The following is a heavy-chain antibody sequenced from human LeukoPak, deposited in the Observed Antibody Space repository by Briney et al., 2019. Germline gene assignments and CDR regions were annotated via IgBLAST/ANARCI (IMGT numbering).Heavy chain of an antibody. CDR3: ASDPVYSGSYYEAFDI. D-gene: IGHD1-26*01. V-gene: IGHV3-30-3*01. CDR1: GFPFSSYT. CDR2: ISYDGSNK. Sequence: PGGSLRLSCSASGFPFSSYTMHWVRQAPGKGLEWVAVISYDGSNKYYADSVKGRFTISRDNSKNTLYLQMNSLRAEDTAVYYCASDPVYSGSYYEAFDIWGQGTMVTVSS. J-gene: IGHJ3*02.